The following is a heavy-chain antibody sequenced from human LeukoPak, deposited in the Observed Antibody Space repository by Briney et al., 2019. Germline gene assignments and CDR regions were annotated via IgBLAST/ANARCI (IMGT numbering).Heavy chain of an antibody. J-gene: IGHJ4*02. CDR3: AMATASYQFDY. CDR1: GFTFSSYS. CDR2: ISSSSSYI. D-gene: IGHD5-24*01. Sequence: GGSLRLSCAASGFTFSSYSIHWVRQAPGKGLEWVSYISSSSSYIYYADSVKGRFTISRDNDKNSLYLQMNSLRAEDTAVYYCAMATASYQFDYWGQGTLVTVSS. V-gene: IGHV3-21*01.